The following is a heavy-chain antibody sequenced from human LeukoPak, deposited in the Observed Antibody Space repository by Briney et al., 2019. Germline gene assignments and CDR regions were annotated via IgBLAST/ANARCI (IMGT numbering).Heavy chain of an antibody. J-gene: IGHJ3*02. V-gene: IGHV1-2*02. CDR3: ARDPSGSYSEDAFDI. CDR1: GYTFTGYY. Sequence: ASVKVSCKASGYTFTGYYMHWVRQAPGQGLEWMGWINPNSGGTNYAQKFQGRVTMTRDTSISTAYMELSRLRSDDTAVYYCARDPSGSYSEDAFDIWGQRTMVTVSS. D-gene: IGHD1-26*01. CDR2: INPNSGGT.